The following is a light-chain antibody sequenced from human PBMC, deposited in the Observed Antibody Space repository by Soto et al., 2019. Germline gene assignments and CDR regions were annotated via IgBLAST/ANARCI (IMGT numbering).Light chain of an antibody. V-gene: IGLV1-47*01. CDR1: SSNIGSNN. J-gene: IGLJ1*01. CDR2: RNN. Sequence: QSVLTQPPSASGTPGQRVTISCSGSSSNIGSNNVYWYQQVPGTAPKLLIYRNNQRPSGVPDRFSGSKSGTSASLAISGLGSGDEVIYYGAEGEDTLGVFFFGPGT. CDR3: AEGEDTLGVFF.